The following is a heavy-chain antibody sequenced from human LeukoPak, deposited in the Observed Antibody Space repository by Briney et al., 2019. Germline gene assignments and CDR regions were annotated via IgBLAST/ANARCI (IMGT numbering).Heavy chain of an antibody. J-gene: IGHJ5*02. CDR2: MNPNSGNT. Sequence: ASVKVSCKASGYTFTSYDINWVRQATGQGLEWMGWMNPNSGNTGYAQKFQGRVTMTRNTSISTAYMELSSLRSEDTAVYYCARRRGYYYDSSGYNNWFDPWGQGTLVTVSS. D-gene: IGHD3-22*01. CDR3: ARRRGYYYDSSGYNNWFDP. CDR1: GYTFTSYD. V-gene: IGHV1-8*01.